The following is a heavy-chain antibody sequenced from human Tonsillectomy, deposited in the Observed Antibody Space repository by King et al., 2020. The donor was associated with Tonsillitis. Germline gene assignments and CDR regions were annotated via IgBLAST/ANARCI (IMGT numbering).Heavy chain of an antibody. D-gene: IGHD3-9*01. CDR2: VSHDGSNK. J-gene: IGHJ6*02. Sequence: QEQLVQSGGGVVQPGRSLRLSCAASGFTFSTYGIHWVRQAPGRGLEWVAVVSHDGSNKDYADSVKGRFTISRDNSKNTLFLQMNSLRAEDTAVYYCAKRITSDILTGYSHYYYGMDVWGQGTTVTVSS. CDR3: AKRITSDILTGYSHYYYGMDV. CDR1: GFTFSTYG. V-gene: IGHV3-30*18.